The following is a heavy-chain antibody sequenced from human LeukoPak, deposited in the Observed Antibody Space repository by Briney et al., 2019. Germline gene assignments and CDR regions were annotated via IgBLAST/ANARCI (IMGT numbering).Heavy chain of an antibody. Sequence: GGSLRLSCAASGFTFSSYAMSWVRQAPGKGLEWVCAISTDSDYIYYGDSVKGRFTVSRDNAKNSLYLQMNSLRAEDTALYYCVRASYSTTWYLDSWGQGTLVTVSS. V-gene: IGHV3-21*01. CDR1: GFTFSSYA. CDR3: VRASYSTTWYLDS. D-gene: IGHD2/OR15-2a*01. J-gene: IGHJ4*02. CDR2: ISTDSDYI.